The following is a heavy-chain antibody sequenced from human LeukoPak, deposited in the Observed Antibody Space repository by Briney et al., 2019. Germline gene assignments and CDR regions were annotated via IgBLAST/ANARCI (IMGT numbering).Heavy chain of an antibody. CDR2: IYYSGST. CDR1: GGSISSYY. Sequence: KASETLSLTCIVSGGSISSYYWSWIRQPPGKGLEWIGYIYYSGSTNYNPSLKSRVTISVDTSKNQFSLKLSSVTAADTAVYYCARAHYDFWSGYPYYFDYWGQGTLVTVSS. J-gene: IGHJ4*02. CDR3: ARAHYDFWSGYPYYFDY. D-gene: IGHD3-3*01. V-gene: IGHV4-59*01.